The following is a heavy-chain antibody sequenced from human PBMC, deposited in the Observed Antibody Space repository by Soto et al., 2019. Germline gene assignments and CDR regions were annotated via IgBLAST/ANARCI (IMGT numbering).Heavy chain of an antibody. CDR1: GYSFTSYW. CDR2: IDPSDSYT. V-gene: IGHV5-10-1*01. J-gene: IGHJ6*02. Sequence: PGESLKISCKGSGYSFTSYWISWVRQMPGKGLEWMGRIDPSDSYTNYSPSFQGHVTISADKSISTAYLQWSSLKASDTAMYYCARSYYYDSSGYPPYGMDGWGQGTTVTVSS. CDR3: ARSYYYDSSGYPPYGMDG. D-gene: IGHD3-22*01.